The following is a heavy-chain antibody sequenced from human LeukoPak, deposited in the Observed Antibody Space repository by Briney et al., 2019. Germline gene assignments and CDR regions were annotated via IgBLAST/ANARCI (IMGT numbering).Heavy chain of an antibody. CDR2: INPNSGGT. J-gene: IGHJ4*02. CDR3: ARDRTAGSFDY. V-gene: IGHV1-2*02. D-gene: IGHD1-14*01. Sequence: ASVKVSCKASGYTFTSYDINWVRQAPGQGLEWMGWINPNSGGTNYAQKFQGRVTMTRDTSISTAYMELSRLRSDDTAVYYCARDRTAGSFDYWGQGTLVTVSS. CDR1: GYTFTSYD.